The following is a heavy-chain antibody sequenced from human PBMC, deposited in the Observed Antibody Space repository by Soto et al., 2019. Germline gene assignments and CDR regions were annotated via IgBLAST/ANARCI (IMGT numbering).Heavy chain of an antibody. CDR2: INHSGST. CDR1: GGSFSDYY. V-gene: IGHV4-34*01. D-gene: IGHD1-26*01. J-gene: IGHJ6*02. CDR3: ARGPHSGSYLGYYYYGMDV. Sequence: SETLSLTCAVYGGSFSDYYWSWVRQPPGKGLEWIGEINHSGSTNYNPSLKSRVTISVDTSKNQFSLNLNSVTAADTAVYYCARGPHSGSYLGYYYYGMDVWGQGTTVTVSS.